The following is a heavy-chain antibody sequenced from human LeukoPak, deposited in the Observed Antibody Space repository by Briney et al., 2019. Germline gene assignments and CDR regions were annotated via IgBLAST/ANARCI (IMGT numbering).Heavy chain of an antibody. CDR3: AKGHVESGGYYYFDY. J-gene: IGHJ4*02. CDR2: ISGSGGGP. CDR1: GFTFSTYA. Sequence: ESGGSLRLSCAASGFTFSTYAMNWVRQAPVKGLEWVSGISGSGGGPNYADSVKGRFTISRDNSKNTLYLQMNSLRAEDTAVYYCAKGHVESGGYYYFDYWGQGTLVTVSS. D-gene: IGHD3-22*01. V-gene: IGHV3-23*01.